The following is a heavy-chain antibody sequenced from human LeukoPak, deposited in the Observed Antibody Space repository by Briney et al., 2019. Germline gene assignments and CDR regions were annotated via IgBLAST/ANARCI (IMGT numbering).Heavy chain of an antibody. CDR1: GFTFSNYA. Sequence: GGSLRLYCTASGFTFSNYAMSWVRQDPGKGLEWVSAISGRGSNTYYADSVRGRYTISRDNSKNTLYLQMNSLRVEDAAIYYCAKGPLIEVAGTTWDYWGQGTLVTVSS. V-gene: IGHV3-23*01. D-gene: IGHD6-19*01. J-gene: IGHJ4*02. CDR3: AKGPLIEVAGTTWDY. CDR2: ISGRGSNT.